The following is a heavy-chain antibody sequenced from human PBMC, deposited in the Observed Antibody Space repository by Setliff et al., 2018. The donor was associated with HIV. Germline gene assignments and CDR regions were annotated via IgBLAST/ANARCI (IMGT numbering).Heavy chain of an antibody. Sequence: GASVKVSCKASGCTFIDYNIHWVQQAPGKGLEWMGRVDPEDGETIYAEKFRGRVTITADTPTDTAYLKLSSLRSEDTAVYYCATDACTIDACYSSGGPWGQGTLVTVSS. V-gene: IGHV1-69-2*01. CDR2: VDPEDGET. CDR1: GCTFIDYN. J-gene: IGHJ5*02. CDR3: ATDACTIDACYSSGGP. D-gene: IGHD2-15*01.